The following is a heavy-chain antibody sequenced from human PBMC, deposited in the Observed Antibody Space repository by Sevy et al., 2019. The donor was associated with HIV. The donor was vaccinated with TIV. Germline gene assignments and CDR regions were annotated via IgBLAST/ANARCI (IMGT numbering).Heavy chain of an antibody. D-gene: IGHD3-22*01. J-gene: IGHJ4*02. Sequence: GESLKISCKGSGYSFTSYWIGWVRQMPGKGLEWMGIISPGDAATRYSPSFQGQVTISADKSISTAYLQWSSLKSSDTAMYYCARLPYYDSSGYPPRFDYWGQGTLVTVSS. CDR1: GYSFTSYW. CDR2: ISPGDAAT. V-gene: IGHV5-51*01. CDR3: ARLPYYDSSGYPPRFDY.